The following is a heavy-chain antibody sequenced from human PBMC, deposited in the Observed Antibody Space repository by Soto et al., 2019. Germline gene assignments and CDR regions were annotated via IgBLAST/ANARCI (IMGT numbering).Heavy chain of an antibody. Sequence: EVQLVESGGGLVQPGGSLRLSCAASGFTFSNFWKTWVRQPPGKGLEWVANIRYDGSERYHLDSVKGRFTISRDNAKNSLYLQMNILRVEDTAMYYCARGHYGDGVGWGQGTLVTVSS. V-gene: IGHV3-7*04. CDR2: IRYDGSER. CDR1: GFTFSNFW. D-gene: IGHD4-17*01. J-gene: IGHJ4*02. CDR3: ARGHYGDGVG.